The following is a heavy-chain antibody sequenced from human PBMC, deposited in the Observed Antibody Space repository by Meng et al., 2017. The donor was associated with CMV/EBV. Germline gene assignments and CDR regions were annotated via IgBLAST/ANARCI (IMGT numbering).Heavy chain of an antibody. CDR1: GLDVSGDS. D-gene: IGHD3-10*01. CDR3: ARRAGHFWPDY. J-gene: IGHJ4*02. V-gene: IGHV3-21*06. CDR2: VSGSSTYE. Sequence: CAAFGLDVSGDSMNWVRRAPGKGLEWDTSVSGSSTYENYADSVKGRITSSRDNAKNSLYLQMNSLGTEDTDVYYYARRAGHFWPDYWGQGTLVTVSS.